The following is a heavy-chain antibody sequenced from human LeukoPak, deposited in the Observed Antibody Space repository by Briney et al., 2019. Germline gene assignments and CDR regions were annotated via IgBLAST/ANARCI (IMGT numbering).Heavy chain of an antibody. V-gene: IGHV3-23*01. D-gene: IGHD3-22*01. CDR2: ISASGGGT. CDR1: GFTFSSYS. J-gene: IGHJ3*02. CDR3: ARTLYYYDSSGYESLDAFDI. Sequence: GGSLRLSCTTSGFTFSSYSLSWVRQAPGKGLEWVSGISASGGGTYYTDSVKGRFTISRDNSKNTLYLQMNSLRAEDTAVYYCARTLYYYDSSGYESLDAFDIWGQGTMVTVSS.